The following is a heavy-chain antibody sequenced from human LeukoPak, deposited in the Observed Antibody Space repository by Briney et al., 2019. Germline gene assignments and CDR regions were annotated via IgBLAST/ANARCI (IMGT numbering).Heavy chain of an antibody. CDR1: GGSISSYY. J-gene: IGHJ4*02. D-gene: IGHD5-24*01. CDR2: IYTSGST. V-gene: IGHV4-4*07. CDR3: ARLKKGGDGYNVGFHY. Sequence: PSETLSLTCTVSGGSISSYYWSWIRQPAGKGLEWIGRIYTSGSTNYNPSLKSRVTMSVDTSKNQFSLKLSSVTAADTAVYYCARLKKGGDGYNVGFHYWGQGTLVTVSS.